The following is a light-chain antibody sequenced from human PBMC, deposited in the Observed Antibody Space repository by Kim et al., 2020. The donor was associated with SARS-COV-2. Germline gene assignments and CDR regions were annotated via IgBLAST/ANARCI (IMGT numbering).Light chain of an antibody. CDR2: AAS. J-gene: IGKJ2*01. CDR1: QGISNS. CDR3: LQYNTYPYT. Sequence: SASLGDRVTITCRASQGISNSLAWFQQKPGKVPQRLIFAASNLQSGVPSRFSGSGSGTEFALTISTLQPEDFATYYCLQYNTYPYTFGQGTKLEI. V-gene: IGKV1-17*03.